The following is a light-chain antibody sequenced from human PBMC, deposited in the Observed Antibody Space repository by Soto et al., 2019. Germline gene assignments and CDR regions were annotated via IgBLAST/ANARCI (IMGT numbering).Light chain of an antibody. CDR2: NSF. CDR1: QTIWTN. CDR3: QQSYNTPYT. Sequence: DIQMTQSPSSLSASVGDRVTITCRASQTIWTNLNWYQQKPGRAPKLLIYNSFTLQSGVPSRFSGSGSGTDFTLTISNLQPEDIATYYCQQSYNTPYTFGRGPSWRSN. J-gene: IGKJ2*01. V-gene: IGKV1-39*01.